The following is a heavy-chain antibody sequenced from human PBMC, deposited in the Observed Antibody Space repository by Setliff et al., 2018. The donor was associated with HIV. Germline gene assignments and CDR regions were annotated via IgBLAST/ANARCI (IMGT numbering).Heavy chain of an antibody. Sequence: ASVKVSCKASGYTFIASFMHWVRQAPGQGLEWMGWIYPKDGRTNYAQKFQGRVTMTTDTSISTAYMELSRLRSDDTAVYYCATLDYWGQGTLVTVSS. J-gene: IGHJ4*02. V-gene: IGHV1-2*02. CDR3: ATLDY. CDR1: GYTFIASF. CDR2: IYPKDGRT.